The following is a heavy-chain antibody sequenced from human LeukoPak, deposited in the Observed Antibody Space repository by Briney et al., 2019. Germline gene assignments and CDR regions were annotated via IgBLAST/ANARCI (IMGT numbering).Heavy chain of an antibody. J-gene: IGHJ2*01. CDR1: AFTLSSYS. Sequence: GGSLRLSCAASAFTLSSYSMNWVRQAPGKGLEWVSFISTSSSYIHYADSVKGRFTISRDNAKNSLYLQMNSLRAEDTAVYYCARTSDTSGRLYWYFDLWGRGTLVTVSS. CDR3: ARTSDTSGRLYWYFDL. D-gene: IGHD3-22*01. CDR2: ISTSSSYI. V-gene: IGHV3-21*01.